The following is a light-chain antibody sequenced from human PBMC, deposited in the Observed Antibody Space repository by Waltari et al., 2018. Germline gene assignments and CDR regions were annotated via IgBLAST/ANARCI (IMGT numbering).Light chain of an antibody. Sequence: EIVMTQSPDTLSTSSGESVTLSCRASRHIGGSLAWYQQKAGQAPRLLFYHASTRATGVADRFSAAGSGTDFTLTISSLQAEDVAVYFCQQSYTSPFTFGGGTKV. V-gene: IGKV3-15*01. CDR2: HAS. CDR3: QQSYTSPFT. J-gene: IGKJ4*01. CDR1: RHIGGS.